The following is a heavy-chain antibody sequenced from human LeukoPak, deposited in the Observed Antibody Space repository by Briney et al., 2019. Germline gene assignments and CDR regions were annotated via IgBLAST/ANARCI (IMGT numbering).Heavy chain of an antibody. V-gene: IGHV3-48*03. J-gene: IGHJ3*02. CDR2: ISTSVSTI. CDR3: ARGSDYGVGAFDI. CDR1: GFAFSSYE. Sequence: GGSLRLSCAASGFAFSSYEMSWVRQAPGKGLEWVSYISTSVSTIYYGDSVKGRFTISRDNAKNSLFLQMNILRAEDTAVYYCARGSDYGVGAFDIWGQGTMVTVSS. D-gene: IGHD4-17*01.